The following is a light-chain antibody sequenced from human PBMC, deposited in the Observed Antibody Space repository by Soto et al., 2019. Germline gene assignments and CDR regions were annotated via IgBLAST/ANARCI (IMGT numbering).Light chain of an antibody. CDR2: GAS. J-gene: IGKJ1*01. V-gene: IGKV3-15*01. CDR1: QSVSSN. CDR3: QQYNNWPPGT. Sequence: EIVMTQSPATLSVSPGERATLSCRASQSVSSNLARYQQKPGQAPRLLIYGASTRATGIPARFSGSGSGTEFTLTISSLQSEDFAFYYCQQYNNWPPGTFGQGTKVEIK.